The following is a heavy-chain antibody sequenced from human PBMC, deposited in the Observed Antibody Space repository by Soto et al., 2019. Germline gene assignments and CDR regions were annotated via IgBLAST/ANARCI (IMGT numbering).Heavy chain of an antibody. Sequence: SETLSLTCTVTGGSISSNYWTWIRQPPGKGLEWIGYVYNSGSTNYNPSLKSRVTISEDTSKSQFSLKVNSMTAADTAVYYCARYRREAVAGYTLDNWGQGILVTVSS. D-gene: IGHD6-13*01. V-gene: IGHV4-59*01. CDR1: GGSISSNY. CDR2: VYNSGST. J-gene: IGHJ4*02. CDR3: ARYRREAVAGYTLDN.